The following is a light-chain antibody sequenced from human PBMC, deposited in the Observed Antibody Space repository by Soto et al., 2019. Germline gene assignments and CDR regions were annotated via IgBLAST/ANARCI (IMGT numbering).Light chain of an antibody. V-gene: IGLV1-51*01. CDR3: GTWDSSLSAVV. J-gene: IGLJ2*01. Sequence: QSVLTQPPSVSAAPGQKVTISCSGSSSNIGKNYVSWYQQLPGTAPKVLIFDSNKRPSGIPDRFSGSKSGTSATLGITGLQTGDEADYYCGTWDSSLSAVVFGGGTKVTVL. CDR1: SSNIGKNY. CDR2: DSN.